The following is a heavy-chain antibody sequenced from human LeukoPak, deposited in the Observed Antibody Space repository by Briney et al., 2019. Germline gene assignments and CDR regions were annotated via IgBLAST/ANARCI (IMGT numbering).Heavy chain of an antibody. CDR2: IIPILGIA. J-gene: IGHJ4*02. CDR1: GGTFSSYA. V-gene: IGHV1-69*04. CDR3: ARDRHDYGDYCFDY. D-gene: IGHD4-17*01. Sequence: ASVKVSCKASGGTFSSYAISWVRQAPGQGLEWMGRIIPILGIANYAQKLQGRVTITADKSTSTAYMELSSLRSEDTAVYYCARDRHDYGDYCFDYWGQGTLVTVSS.